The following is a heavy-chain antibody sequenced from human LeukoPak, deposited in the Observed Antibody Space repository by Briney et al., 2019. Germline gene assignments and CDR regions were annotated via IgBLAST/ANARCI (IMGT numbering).Heavy chain of an antibody. Sequence: SETLSLTCAVYGGSFSGYYWSWIRQPPGKGLEWIGEINHSGSTNYNPSLKSRVTISVDTSKNQSSLKLSSVTAADTAVYYCAMSRGYSYGYTPGSFDYWGQGTLVTLSS. D-gene: IGHD5-18*01. J-gene: IGHJ4*02. CDR1: GGSFSGYY. CDR3: AMSRGYSYGYTPGSFDY. CDR2: INHSGST. V-gene: IGHV4-34*01.